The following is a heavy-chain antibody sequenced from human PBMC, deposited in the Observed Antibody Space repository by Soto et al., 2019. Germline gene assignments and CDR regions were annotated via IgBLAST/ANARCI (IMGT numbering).Heavy chain of an antibody. CDR3: ARGKGMEENYYYYGMDV. V-gene: IGHV1-3*01. D-gene: IGHD1-1*01. Sequence: GASVRVSCKASGYTFSTYALHWARQAPGQGLEWMGWINGGNGHTRYSQKFKDRVTISRDTPASTAYMELSGLRSEDTAVYYCARGKGMEENYYYYGMDVWGQGTTVTVSS. CDR1: GYTFSTYA. CDR2: INGGNGHT. J-gene: IGHJ6*02.